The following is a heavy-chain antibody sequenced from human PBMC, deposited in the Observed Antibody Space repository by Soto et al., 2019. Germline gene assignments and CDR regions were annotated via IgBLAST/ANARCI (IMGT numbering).Heavy chain of an antibody. V-gene: IGHV4-4*02. J-gene: IGHJ6*02. CDR3: ARLNRDYYYYGMDV. CDR1: GDPISSSKW. CDR2: IDQNGIT. Sequence: SESLSLTCAVSGDPISSSKWWTWVRQTPGKGLEWIGKIDQNGITNYNPSLESRVTILKDNSKNQLSLKLTSVTAVDSAVYYCARLNRDYYYYGMDVWGQGATVTVSS.